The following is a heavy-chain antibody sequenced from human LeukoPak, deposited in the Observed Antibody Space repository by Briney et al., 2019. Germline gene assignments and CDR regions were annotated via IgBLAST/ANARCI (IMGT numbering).Heavy chain of an antibody. CDR2: IYPGDSDT. CDR1: GHSFISYW. CDR3: AAGYDGDYVFQH. J-gene: IGHJ1*01. V-gene: IGHV5-51*01. D-gene: IGHD4-17*01. Sequence: GQSLKISCHGSGHSFISYWIGWVRQMPGKGLEWMGIIYPGDSDTRYSPSFQGQATISADKSISTAYLQWSSLKASDTAMYYCAAGYDGDYVFQHWGQGTLVTVSS.